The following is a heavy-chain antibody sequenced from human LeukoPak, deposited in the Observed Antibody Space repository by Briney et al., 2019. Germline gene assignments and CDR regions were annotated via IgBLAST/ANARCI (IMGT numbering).Heavy chain of an antibody. D-gene: IGHD2-15*01. Sequence: GGALRLSCAESRFTLRRYWMSGVRPAPRKGLGWGGNIKQDGSEKYYVDSVKGRFAISRDNAKNTRYLQMNSLRAEDTAVYYCARAPSRYCSGGYCYDYFDYWGQGTLVTVSS. J-gene: IGHJ4*02. V-gene: IGHV3-7*01. CDR1: RFTLRRYW. CDR2: IKQDGSEK. CDR3: ARAPSRYCSGGYCYDYFDY.